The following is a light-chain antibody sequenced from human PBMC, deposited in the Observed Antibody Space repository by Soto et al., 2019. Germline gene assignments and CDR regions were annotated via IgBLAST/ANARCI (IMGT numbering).Light chain of an antibody. J-gene: IGKJ4*01. V-gene: IGKV1-39*01. CDR2: AAS. Sequence: GDRVTITCRASQSISSYLNWYQQKPGKAPKLLIYAASSFQSGVPSRFSGSGSGTDFTLTISSLQPEDFATYYCQQSYSTPLTFGGGTKVDIK. CDR3: QQSYSTPLT. CDR1: QSISSY.